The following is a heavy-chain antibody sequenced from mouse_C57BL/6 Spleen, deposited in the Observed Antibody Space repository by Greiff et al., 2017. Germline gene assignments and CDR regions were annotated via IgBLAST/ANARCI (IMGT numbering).Heavy chain of an antibody. CDR3: ARSTMVTAWFAY. V-gene: IGHV1-64*01. CDR1: GYTFTSYW. D-gene: IGHD2-1*01. CDR2: IHPHSGST. J-gene: IGHJ3*01. Sequence: QVQLQQPGAELVKPGASVKLSCKASGYTFTSYWMHWVKQRPGQGLEWIGMIHPHSGSTNYNEKFKSKATLTVDKSSSTAYMQLSSLTSEDSAVYYCARSTMVTAWFAYWGQGTLVTVSA.